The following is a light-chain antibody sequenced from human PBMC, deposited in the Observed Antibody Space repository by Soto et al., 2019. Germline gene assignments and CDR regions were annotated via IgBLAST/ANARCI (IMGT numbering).Light chain of an antibody. CDR1: QGIRND. V-gene: IGKV1-17*02. CDR2: DAS. J-gene: IGKJ5*01. CDR3: LQHNNYPPIT. Sequence: DIQMTQSPSSLSASVGDRVTITCRASQGIRNDLAWYQQKPEKAPERLIYDASSLQSGVPSRFSGSGSGTEFTLTISNLQPEDSATYYCLQHNNYPPITFGQGTRLEIK.